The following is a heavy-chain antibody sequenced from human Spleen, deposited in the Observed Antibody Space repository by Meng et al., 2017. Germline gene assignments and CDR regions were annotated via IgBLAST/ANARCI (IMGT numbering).Heavy chain of an antibody. CDR1: GYTFTSYY. D-gene: IGHD3-10*01. CDR3: ARVMSLGLWFGELEDY. J-gene: IGHJ4*02. CDR2: INPSGGST. Sequence: ASVKVSCKASGYTFTSYYMHWVRQAPGQGLEWMGIINPSGGSTSYAQKFQGRVTMTRDTSTSTVYMELSSLRSEDTAVYYCARVMSLGLWFGELEDYWGQGTLVTVSS. V-gene: IGHV1-46*01.